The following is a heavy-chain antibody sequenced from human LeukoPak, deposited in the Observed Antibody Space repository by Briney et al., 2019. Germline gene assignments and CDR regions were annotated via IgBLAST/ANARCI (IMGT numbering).Heavy chain of an antibody. CDR2: INPNSGGT. Sequence: GASVKVSCKASGYTLTGYYRHWVRQAPGQGLEWMGWINPNSGGTNYAQKFQGRVTMTRDTSISTAYMELSRLRSDDTAVYYCARALWIVASFDPWGQGALVTVSS. CDR3: ARALWIVASFDP. V-gene: IGHV1-2*02. CDR1: GYTLTGYY. J-gene: IGHJ5*02. D-gene: IGHD3-22*01.